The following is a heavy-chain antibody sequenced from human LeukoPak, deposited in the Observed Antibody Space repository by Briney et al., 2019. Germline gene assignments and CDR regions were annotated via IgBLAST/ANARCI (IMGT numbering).Heavy chain of an antibody. Sequence: PGGSLRLSCAASGFNFSDYYMSWIRQAPGKGLEWVSYISSSGFSTYYAGSVKGRFTISRDNARNSLYLQMNSLAPEDTALYYCARGKHRFDYWGQGTLVSVSS. CDR2: ISSSGFST. V-gene: IGHV3-11*01. CDR1: GFNFSDYY. J-gene: IGHJ4*02. CDR3: ARGKHRFDY.